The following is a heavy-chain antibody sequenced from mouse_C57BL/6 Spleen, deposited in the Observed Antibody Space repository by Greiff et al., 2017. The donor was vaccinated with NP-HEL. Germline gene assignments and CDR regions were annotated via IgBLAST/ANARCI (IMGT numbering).Heavy chain of an antibody. CDR1: GYTFTSYW. V-gene: IGHV1-61*01. J-gene: IGHJ3*01. CDR3: ARRGGSWFAY. Sequence: QVQLQQPGAELVRPGSSVKLSCKASGYTFTSYWMDWVKQRPGQGLEWIGNIYPSDSETHYNQKFKDKATLTVDKSSSTAYMQLSSLTSDDSAVYYCARRGGSWFAYWCQGTLVTVSA. CDR2: IYPSDSET.